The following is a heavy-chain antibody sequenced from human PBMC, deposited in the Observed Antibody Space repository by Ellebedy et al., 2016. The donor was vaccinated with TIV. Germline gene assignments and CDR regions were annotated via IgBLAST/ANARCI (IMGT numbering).Heavy chain of an antibody. CDR2: INENGTKK. J-gene: IGHJ2*01. Sequence: GESLKISCTASGFTLTNYWMTWVRQAPGKGLEWVANINENGTKKHYVDSVKGRFPISRDNAGNSLDLQMNSLGAEDTAVYYCARAIYGASYLWGRGTLVIVSS. CDR3: ARAIYGASYL. CDR1: GFTLTNYW. V-gene: IGHV3-7*01. D-gene: IGHD4-17*01.